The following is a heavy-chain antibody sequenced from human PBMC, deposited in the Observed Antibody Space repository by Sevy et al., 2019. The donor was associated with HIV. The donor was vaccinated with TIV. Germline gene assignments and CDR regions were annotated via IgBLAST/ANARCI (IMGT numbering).Heavy chain of an antibody. CDR2: ISSGNSYI. D-gene: IGHD6-19*01. V-gene: IGHV3-21*01. CDR3: ARGSGAVVAGNYFDY. Sequence: GGSLRLSCAASGFIFNSYVMSWVRQAPGKGLEWVSGISSGNSYIYYADSVKGRFTISRDNAKNSLYLHMNSLRAEDTAVYYCARGSGAVVAGNYFDYWGQGILVTVSS. J-gene: IGHJ4*02. CDR1: GFIFNSYV.